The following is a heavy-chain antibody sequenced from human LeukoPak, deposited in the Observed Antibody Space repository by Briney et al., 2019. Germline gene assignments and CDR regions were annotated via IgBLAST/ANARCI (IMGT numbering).Heavy chain of an antibody. J-gene: IGHJ5*02. CDR2: IYTSGST. D-gene: IGHD6-19*01. V-gene: IGHV4-4*07. CDR1: GGSISSYY. Sequence: SETLSLTCTVSGGSISSYYWSWIRQPAGKGLEWIGRIYTSGSTNYNPSLKSRVTMSVDTSKNQFSLKLSSVTAADTAVCYCARDGSGWPYNWFDPWGQGTLVTVSS. CDR3: ARDGSGWPYNWFDP.